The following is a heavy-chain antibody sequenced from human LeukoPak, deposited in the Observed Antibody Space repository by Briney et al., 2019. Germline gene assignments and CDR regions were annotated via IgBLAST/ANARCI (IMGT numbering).Heavy chain of an antibody. CDR1: GGSFSSSCYY. J-gene: IGHJ3*02. V-gene: IGHV4-39*01. D-gene: IGHD5-24*01. CDR2: MYYSGST. CDR3: ARHFDRDGYKSNAFDI. Sequence: SETLSLTCTVSGGSFSSSCYYWGWIRHPPGKGLEWIGSMYYSGSTYYNASLRSRVTISVDTSKNQFSLKLSSVTAADTAVYYCARHFDRDGYKSNAFDIWGQGTMVTVSS.